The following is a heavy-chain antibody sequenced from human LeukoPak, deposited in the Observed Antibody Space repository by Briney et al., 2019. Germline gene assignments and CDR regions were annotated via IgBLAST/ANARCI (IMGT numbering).Heavy chain of an antibody. CDR2: IISIFSKA. V-gene: IGHV1-69*01. J-gene: IGHJ5*02. Sequence: XCKESGGTFSSYAISWGRQGPGQGVEWMGGIISIFSKANYPPKFPVILTITAHQSTSTAYIELSTLTSQDTAVYYCARDRWDIVVVLNLFDLWGQGTLVSVSS. D-gene: IGHD2-2*01. CDR3: ARDRWDIVVVLNLFDL. CDR1: GGTFSSYA.